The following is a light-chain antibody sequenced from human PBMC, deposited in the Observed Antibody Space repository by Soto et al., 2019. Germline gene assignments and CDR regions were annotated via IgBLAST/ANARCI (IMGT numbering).Light chain of an antibody. Sequence: QSALTQPPSASGSPGQSVTISCTGSSGDVGGYNYVSWYQQYPGKAPKLMIYDVIKRPSGVPDRFSGSKSGNTASLTVSGLQADDEADYYCSSYAGNNKLVFGGGTKVTVL. CDR2: DVI. J-gene: IGLJ2*01. CDR1: SGDVGGYNY. CDR3: SSYAGNNKLV. V-gene: IGLV2-8*01.